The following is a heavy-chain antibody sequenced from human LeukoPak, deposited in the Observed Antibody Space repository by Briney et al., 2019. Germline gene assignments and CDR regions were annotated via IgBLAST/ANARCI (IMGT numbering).Heavy chain of an antibody. D-gene: IGHD3-22*01. J-gene: IGHJ3*02. CDR1: GFTFSSSW. CDR2: IKKDGSDK. V-gene: IGHV3-7*01. CDR3: ARDGSMIVVVDAFDI. Sequence: GGSLRLSCAASGFTFSSSWMTWVRQAPGKGLEWVANIKKDGSDKNYVDSVKGRFTISRDNAKNSLYLQMNSLRAEDTAVYYCARDGSMIVVVDAFDIWGQGTMVTVSS.